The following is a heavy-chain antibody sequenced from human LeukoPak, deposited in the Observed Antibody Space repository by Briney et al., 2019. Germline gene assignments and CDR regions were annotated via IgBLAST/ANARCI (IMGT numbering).Heavy chain of an antibody. V-gene: IGHV1-46*01. CDR3: AREDWDYYGSGSLLNY. CDR1: GYTFTSYY. D-gene: IGHD3-10*01. Sequence: ASVKVSCKASGYTFTSYYMHWVRQAPGQGLEWMGIINPSGGSTSYAQKFQGRATMTRDTSTSTVYMELSSLRSEDTAAYYCAREDWDYYGSGSLLNYWGQGTLVTVSS. J-gene: IGHJ4*02. CDR2: INPSGGST.